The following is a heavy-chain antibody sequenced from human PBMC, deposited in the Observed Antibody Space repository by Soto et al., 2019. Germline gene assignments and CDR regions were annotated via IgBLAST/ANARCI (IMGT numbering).Heavy chain of an antibody. Sequence: QVQLQESGPGLVTPSGTLSLTCAVSSASLSSVNWWSWVRQSPGSGLEWIGQIDHSGGTQYNPSLQSRVTISVDKSKNQLSLNLYSVVAADTAVYYCARHSDKTQGDWGQRIMVTVSS. CDR3: ARHSDKTQGD. V-gene: IGHV4-4*02. CDR2: IDHSGGT. J-gene: IGHJ4*02. CDR1: SASLSSVNW.